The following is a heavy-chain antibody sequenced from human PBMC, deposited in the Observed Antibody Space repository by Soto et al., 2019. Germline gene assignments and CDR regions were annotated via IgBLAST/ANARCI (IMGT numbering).Heavy chain of an antibody. Sequence: SVKVSCKASGGTFSSYAISWVRQAPGQGLEWMGGIIPIFGTANYAQKFQGRVTITADESTSTAYMELSSLRSEDTAVYYCARTTTGTTRFYYYYGMDVWGQGTTVTLSS. D-gene: IGHD1-1*01. CDR1: GGTFSSYA. CDR2: IIPIFGTA. V-gene: IGHV1-69*13. CDR3: ARTTTGTTRFYYYYGMDV. J-gene: IGHJ6*02.